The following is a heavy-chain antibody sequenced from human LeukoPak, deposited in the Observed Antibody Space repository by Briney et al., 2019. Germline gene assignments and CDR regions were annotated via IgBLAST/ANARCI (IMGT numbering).Heavy chain of an antibody. CDR3: ARGFGELLPFDY. CDR2: IIPIFGTA. Sequence: ASVKVSCKASGGTFSSYAISWVRQAPGQGLEWMGGIIPIFGTANYAQKFQGRVTITADESTSTAYMELSSLRFEDTAVYYCARGFGELLPFDYWGQGTLVTVSS. V-gene: IGHV1-69*01. CDR1: GGTFSSYA. J-gene: IGHJ4*02. D-gene: IGHD3-10*01.